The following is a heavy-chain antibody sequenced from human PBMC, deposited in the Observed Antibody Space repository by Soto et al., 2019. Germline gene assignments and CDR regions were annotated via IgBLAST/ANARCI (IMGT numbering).Heavy chain of an antibody. Sequence: GGSLRLSCAASGFTFSSYSMNWVRQAPGKGLEWVSSISSSSSYIYYADSVKGRFTISRDNAKNSLYLQMNSLRAEDTAVYYCATTAYNWNYGGYYYYGMDVWGQGTTVTVSS. D-gene: IGHD1-7*01. CDR1: GFTFSSYS. J-gene: IGHJ6*02. CDR2: ISSSSSYI. CDR3: ATTAYNWNYGGYYYYGMDV. V-gene: IGHV3-21*01.